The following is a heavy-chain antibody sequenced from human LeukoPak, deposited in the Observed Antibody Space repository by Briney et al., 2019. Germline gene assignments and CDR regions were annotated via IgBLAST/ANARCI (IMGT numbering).Heavy chain of an antibody. D-gene: IGHD6-6*01. Sequence: PGGSLRLSCAASGFIFSSYWMSWVRQAPGKGLEWVANIKQDGSEKYYVDSVKGRFTISRDNAKNSLYVQMNSLRGEDTAVYYCARRVGIAARRFDYWGQGTLVTVSS. CDR1: GFIFSSYW. V-gene: IGHV3-7*01. CDR2: IKQDGSEK. CDR3: ARRVGIAARRFDY. J-gene: IGHJ4*02.